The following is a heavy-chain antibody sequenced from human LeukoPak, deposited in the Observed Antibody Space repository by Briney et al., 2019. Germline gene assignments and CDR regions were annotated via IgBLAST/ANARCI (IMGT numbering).Heavy chain of an antibody. CDR2: INPSGGST. Sequence: GASVKVSCKASGYTFTSYYMHWVRQAPGQGLEWMGIINPSGGSTIYAQKFQGRITMTRDTSTSTVYMELSSLRSEDTAVYYCARDRVVVPAAFDYWGQGTLVTVSS. CDR1: GYTFTSYY. CDR3: ARDRVVVPAAFDY. V-gene: IGHV1-46*01. D-gene: IGHD2-2*01. J-gene: IGHJ4*02.